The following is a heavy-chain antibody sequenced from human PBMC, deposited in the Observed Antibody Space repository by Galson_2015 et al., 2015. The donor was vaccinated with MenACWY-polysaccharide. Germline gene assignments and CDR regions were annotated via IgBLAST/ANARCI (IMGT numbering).Heavy chain of an antibody. CDR1: GFTFDGYA. V-gene: IGHV3-9*01. Sequence: SLRLSCAASGFTFDGYAMNWVRQAPGRGLEWVSGISWNRGRMGYVDSVKGRFTISRDNAKNSLYLQMNSLRVEDTALYYCAKSYSYNFEHPFDIGGQGTMVTVSS. CDR2: ISWNRGRM. CDR3: AKSYSYNFEHPFDI. J-gene: IGHJ3*02. D-gene: IGHD5-18*01.